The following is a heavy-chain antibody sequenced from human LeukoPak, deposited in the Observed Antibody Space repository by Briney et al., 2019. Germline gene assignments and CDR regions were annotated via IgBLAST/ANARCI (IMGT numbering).Heavy chain of an antibody. J-gene: IGHJ6*03. CDR2: IYYSGST. CDR3: ARHIADHPSYYYYMDV. D-gene: IGHD6-13*01. CDR1: GGSISSSSYY. Sequence: SETLSLTCTVSGGSISSSSYYWGWIRQPPGKGLEWIGSIYYSGSTYYNPSLKSRVTISVDTSKNQFSLKLSSVTAADTAVYYCARHIADHPSYYYYMDVWGKGTTVTVPS. V-gene: IGHV4-39*01.